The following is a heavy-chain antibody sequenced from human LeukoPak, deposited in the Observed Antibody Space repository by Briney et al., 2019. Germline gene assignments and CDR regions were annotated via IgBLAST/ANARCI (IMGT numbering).Heavy chain of an antibody. D-gene: IGHD3-22*01. J-gene: IGHJ4*02. CDR2: VYNSGNT. Sequence: TSETLSLTCTVSGGSISDYFWSWIRQPPGKGLEWIGYVYNSGNTNYNPSLKSRVTISVDTSKNQFSLKLSSVTAADTAVYFCARAPHFFDTSGSRYYFDYWGQGALVTVSS. CDR3: ARAPHFFDTSGSRYYFDY. CDR1: GGSISDYF. V-gene: IGHV4-59*01.